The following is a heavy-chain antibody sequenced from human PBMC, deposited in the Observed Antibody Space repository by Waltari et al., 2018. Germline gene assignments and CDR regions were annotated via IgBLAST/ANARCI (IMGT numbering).Heavy chain of an antibody. CDR2: IYTSGST. J-gene: IGHJ4*02. V-gene: IGHV4-61*02. CDR1: GGSISSGSYY. Sequence: QVQLQESGQGLVKPSQTLSLTCTVSGGSISSGSYYWSWIRPPAGKGLEWIGRIYTSGSTNYNPSLKSRVTISVDTSKNQFSLKLSSVTAADTAVYYCARDVVDRFGGWTDYWGQGTLVTVSS. D-gene: IGHD2-21*01. CDR3: ARDVVDRFGGWTDY.